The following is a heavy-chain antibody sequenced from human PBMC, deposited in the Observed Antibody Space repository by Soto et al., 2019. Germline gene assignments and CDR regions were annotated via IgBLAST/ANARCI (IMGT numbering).Heavy chain of an antibody. Sequence: QVQLVQSGAEVKKPGASVKVSCKASGYTFTSYAMHWVRQAPGQRLEWMGWINAGNGNTKYSQKFQGRVTITRDTSASTAYMELSILRSEDTAVYYCASGYGDYSSLGYWGQGTLVTVSS. V-gene: IGHV1-3*01. CDR2: INAGNGNT. CDR3: ASGYGDYSSLGY. D-gene: IGHD4-17*01. J-gene: IGHJ4*02. CDR1: GYTFTSYA.